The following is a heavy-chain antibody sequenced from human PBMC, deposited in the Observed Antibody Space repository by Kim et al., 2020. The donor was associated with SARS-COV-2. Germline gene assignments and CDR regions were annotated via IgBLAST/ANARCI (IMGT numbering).Heavy chain of an antibody. CDR3: ARGASLVRGVISDYYYYYYGMDV. D-gene: IGHD3-10*01. CDR1: GGSFSGYY. Sequence: SETLSLTCAVYGGSFSGYYWSWIRQPPGKGLEWIGEINHSGSTNYNPSLKSRVTISVDTSKNQFSLKLSSVTAADTAVYYCARGASLVRGVISDYYYYYYGMDVWGQGTTVTVSS. V-gene: IGHV4-34*01. J-gene: IGHJ6*02. CDR2: INHSGST.